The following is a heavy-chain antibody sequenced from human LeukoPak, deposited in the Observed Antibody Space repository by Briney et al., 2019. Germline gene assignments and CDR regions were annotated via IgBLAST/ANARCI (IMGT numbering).Heavy chain of an antibody. CDR3: ARHKDYYYSYMDV. J-gene: IGHJ6*03. CDR1: GDSISTSSYY. Sequence: SETLSLTCSVSGDSISTSSYYWGWIRQPPGKGLEWIGTIYYSGSTYYNPSPTSRVTISVDTSKNQFSLKLSSVTAADTAVYYCARHKDYYYSYMDVWGKGTTVTISS. CDR2: IYYSGST. V-gene: IGHV4-39*01.